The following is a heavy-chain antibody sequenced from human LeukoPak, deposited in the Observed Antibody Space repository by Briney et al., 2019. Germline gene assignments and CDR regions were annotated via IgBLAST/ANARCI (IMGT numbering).Heavy chain of an antibody. J-gene: IGHJ4*02. CDR1: GFTFSSYA. V-gene: IGHV3-23*01. D-gene: IGHD3-3*01. CDR2: ISGSGGST. CDR3: AKGGYYDFWRAGYFDY. Sequence: PGGSLRLSCAASGFTFSSYAMSWVRQAPGKGLEWVSAISGSGGSTYYADSVKGRFTISRDNSKNTLYLQMNSLRAEDTAVYYCAKGGYYDFWRAGYFDYWGQGTLVTVSS.